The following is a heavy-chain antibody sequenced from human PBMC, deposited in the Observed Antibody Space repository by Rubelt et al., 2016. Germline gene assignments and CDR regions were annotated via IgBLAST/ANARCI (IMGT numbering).Heavy chain of an antibody. CDR2: IWYDGSNK. V-gene: IGHV3-33*01. Sequence: KFGGGVVQPGRSLRLSCAASGFTFSSYGMHWVRQAPGKGLEWVAVIWYDGSNKCYADSVKGRFTISRDNSKNTLYLQMNSLRAEDTAVYYCARDLDTAMVPGIFDYWGQGTLVTVSS. CDR1: GFTFSSYG. J-gene: IGHJ4*02. D-gene: IGHD5-18*01. CDR3: ARDLDTAMVPGIFDY.